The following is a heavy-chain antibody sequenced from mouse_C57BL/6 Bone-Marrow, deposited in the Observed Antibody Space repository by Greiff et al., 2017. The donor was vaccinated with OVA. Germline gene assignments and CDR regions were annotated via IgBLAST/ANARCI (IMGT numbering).Heavy chain of an antibody. V-gene: IGHV1-53*01. CDR3: ARSLYYYGSSSDYFDY. Sequence: VQLQQPGTELVKPGASVKLSCKASGYTFTSYWMHWVKQRPGQGLEWIGNINPSNGGTNYNEKFKSKATLTVDKSSSTAYMQLSSLTSEDSAVYYCARSLYYYGSSSDYFDYWGQGTTLTVSS. D-gene: IGHD1-1*01. J-gene: IGHJ2*01. CDR2: INPSNGGT. CDR1: GYTFTSYW.